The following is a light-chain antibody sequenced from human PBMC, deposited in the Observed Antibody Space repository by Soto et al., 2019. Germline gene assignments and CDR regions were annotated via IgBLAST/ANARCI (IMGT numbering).Light chain of an antibody. V-gene: IGKV3-15*01. J-gene: IGKJ1*01. Sequence: EIVMPQSPATLSVSPGECAPLSCRASQSVSSNLAWYQQKPGQAHRLLIYGASTRATGIPARFSGSGSGTEFTLTISSLQSEEFAVYYCQQYNNWPRTFGHGTKVDI. CDR3: QQYNNWPRT. CDR2: GAS. CDR1: QSVSSN.